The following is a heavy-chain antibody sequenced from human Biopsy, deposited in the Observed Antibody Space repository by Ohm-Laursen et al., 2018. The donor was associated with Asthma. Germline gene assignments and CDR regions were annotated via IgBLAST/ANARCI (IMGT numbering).Heavy chain of an antibody. CDR3: ASGPEWYGLDV. Sequence: GTLSLTCGVYRGSLRVYVWSWIRQPPGKGLEWIGESNQGGSPTFNPSLKSRVTISRDTSKNQLSLKLRSVSAADTAVYYCASGPEWYGLDVWGQGTTVTVSS. J-gene: IGHJ6*02. V-gene: IGHV4-34*01. CDR1: RGSLRVYV. CDR2: SNQGGSP. D-gene: IGHD3-3*01.